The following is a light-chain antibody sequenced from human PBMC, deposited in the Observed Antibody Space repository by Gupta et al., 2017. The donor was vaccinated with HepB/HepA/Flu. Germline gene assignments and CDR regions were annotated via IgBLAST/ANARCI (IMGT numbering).Light chain of an antibody. V-gene: IGKV1-27*01. CDR2: GAS. J-gene: IGKJ1*01. CDR1: QGISNY. Sequence: DIQMTQSPSSLSASVGDRVTITCRASQGISNYLEWYQQKPGKIPQLLIYGASTLQSGVPSRFSGSGSGTDFTLTSSRRQTEDVANYYWQKDRNTSTFGQGTKVEIK. CDR3: QKDRNTST.